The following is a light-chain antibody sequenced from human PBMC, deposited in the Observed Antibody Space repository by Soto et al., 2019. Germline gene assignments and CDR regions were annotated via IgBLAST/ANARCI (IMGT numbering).Light chain of an antibody. CDR1: SSDVGGYNY. Sequence: QSALTQPASVSGSPGQSITISCTGTSSDVGGYNYVSWYQQHPGKAPKLMIYDVSNRPSGVSNRFAGSNSGNTASLTISGPPAEDEAYYYCSSYTSSSTLVVFGGGTKLTVL. CDR3: SSYTSSSTLVV. V-gene: IGLV2-14*01. J-gene: IGLJ2*01. CDR2: DVS.